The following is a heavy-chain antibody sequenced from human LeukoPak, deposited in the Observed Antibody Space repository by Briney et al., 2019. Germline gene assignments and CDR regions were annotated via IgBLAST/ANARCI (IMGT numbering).Heavy chain of an antibody. Sequence: PSETLSLTCTVSGGSISSYYWSWLRQPPGKGLEWIGYIYYSGSTNYNPSLKSRVTISVDTSKNQFSLKLTSVTAADTAVYYCARDVYGSGSYWGQGTLVTVSS. CDR1: GGSISSYY. D-gene: IGHD3-10*01. CDR2: IYYSGST. V-gene: IGHV4-59*01. CDR3: ARDVYGSGSY. J-gene: IGHJ4*02.